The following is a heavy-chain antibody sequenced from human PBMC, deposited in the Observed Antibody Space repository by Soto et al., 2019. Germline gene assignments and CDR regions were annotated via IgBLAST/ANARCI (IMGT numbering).Heavy chain of an antibody. CDR2: ISYDGSNK. J-gene: IGHJ4*02. CDR3: AKEAVGATPDY. CDR1: GFTFSSYD. V-gene: IGHV3-30*18. Sequence: QVQLVESGGGVVQPGRSLRLSCAASGFTFSSYDMHWVRQAPGKGLEWVAVISYDGSNKYYVDSVKGRFTISRDNSKKTLYLQMNSLRAEDTAVYYCAKEAVGATPDYWGQGTLGTVSS. D-gene: IGHD1-26*01.